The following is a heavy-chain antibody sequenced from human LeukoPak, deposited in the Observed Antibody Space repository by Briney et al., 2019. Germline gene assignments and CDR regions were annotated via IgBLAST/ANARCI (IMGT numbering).Heavy chain of an antibody. Sequence: EASVKVSCKASGGTFSNYGISWVRQAPGQGLEWMGGIIPIFGTANYAQKFQGRVTLTADKSTSTAYMELSGLRSEDTAVYYCARRYCPNGVCYHDRGAFDIWGQGTMVTVSS. CDR1: GGTFSNYG. D-gene: IGHD2-8*01. V-gene: IGHV1-69*06. J-gene: IGHJ3*02. CDR2: IIPIFGTA. CDR3: ARRYCPNGVCYHDRGAFDI.